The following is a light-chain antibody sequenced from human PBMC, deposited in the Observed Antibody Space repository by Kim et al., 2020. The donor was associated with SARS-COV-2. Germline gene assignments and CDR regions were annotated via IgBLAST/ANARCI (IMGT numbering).Light chain of an antibody. Sequence: SYELTQPPSVSVAPGKTARITCGGNNIGSKSVHWYQQKPGQAPVLVISYDTDRPSGIPERFSGSNSGDMATLTISRVEAGDEADYYCHVWDSSSDHWVFGGGTQLPS. CDR2: YDT. V-gene: IGLV3-21*04. CDR3: HVWDSSSDHWV. CDR1: NIGSKS. J-gene: IGLJ3*02.